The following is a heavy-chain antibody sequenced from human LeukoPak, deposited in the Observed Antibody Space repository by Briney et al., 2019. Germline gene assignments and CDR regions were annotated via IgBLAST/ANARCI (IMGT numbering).Heavy chain of an antibody. CDR2: ISGSSSTV. CDR1: GFTFSSYI. V-gene: IGHV3-48*02. J-gene: IGHJ4*02. CDR3: ARDASDTSAHYYFDY. Sequence: GGSLRLSCAASGFTFSSYIMNWVRQAPGKGLEWVSYISGSSSTVYYADSVKGRFTISRDNAKNSLYLQMNSLRDEDTAVYYCARDASDTSAHYYFDYWGQGTLVTVSP. D-gene: IGHD3-22*01.